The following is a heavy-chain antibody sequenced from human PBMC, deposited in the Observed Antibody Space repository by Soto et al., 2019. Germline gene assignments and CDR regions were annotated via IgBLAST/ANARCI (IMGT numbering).Heavy chain of an antibody. D-gene: IGHD5-12*01. V-gene: IGHV3-23*01. CDR3: AKDGWIVATIRDDFDI. CDR1: GFTFSSYA. J-gene: IGHJ3*02. Sequence: EVQLLESGGGLVQPGGSLRLSCAASGFTFSSYAMSWVRQAPGKGLEWVSAISGSGGSTYYADSVKGRFTISRDNSKNTLYLQMNSLRAEDTSVYYCAKDGWIVATIRDDFDIWGQGTMVTVSS. CDR2: ISGSGGST.